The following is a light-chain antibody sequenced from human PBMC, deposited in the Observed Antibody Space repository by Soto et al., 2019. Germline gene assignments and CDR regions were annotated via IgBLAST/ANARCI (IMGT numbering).Light chain of an antibody. J-gene: IGKJ4*01. CDR3: QQYDNLHLT. Sequence: DIQMTQSPYSLSASVGDRVTITCQASQDISNYLNWYQQKPGKAPKLLIYDASNLETGVPSRFSGSGSGTDFTFTISSLQPEDIATYYCQQYDNLHLTFGGGTKVEIK. CDR2: DAS. CDR1: QDISNY. V-gene: IGKV1-33*01.